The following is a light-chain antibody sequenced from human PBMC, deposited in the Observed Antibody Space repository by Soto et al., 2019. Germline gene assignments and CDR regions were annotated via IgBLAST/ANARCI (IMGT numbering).Light chain of an antibody. CDR1: QSVSGS. Sequence: DIQMTQSPSSLSASVGDRVTITCRASQSVSGSLSWYQQKPGKAPNLLIYAASSLQSGVPSRFSGSGSGTDFTLTISTKQPEDFATYYCQQSYSLPRTFGQGTKVEVK. V-gene: IGKV1-39*01. CDR2: AAS. J-gene: IGKJ1*01. CDR3: QQSYSLPRT.